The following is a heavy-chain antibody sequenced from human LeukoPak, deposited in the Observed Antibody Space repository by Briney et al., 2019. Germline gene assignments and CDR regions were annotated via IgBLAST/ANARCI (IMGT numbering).Heavy chain of an antibody. J-gene: IGHJ4*02. CDR2: ISWNSGSI. Sequence: GGSLRLSCAASGFTFDDYAMHWVRQAPGKGLEWVSGISWNSGSIGYADSVKGRFTISRDNAKNSLYLQMNSLRAEDTASYYCAKVDCSGGSCYYFDYWGQGTLVTVSS. CDR1: GFTFDDYA. CDR3: AKVDCSGGSCYYFDY. D-gene: IGHD2-15*01. V-gene: IGHV3-9*01.